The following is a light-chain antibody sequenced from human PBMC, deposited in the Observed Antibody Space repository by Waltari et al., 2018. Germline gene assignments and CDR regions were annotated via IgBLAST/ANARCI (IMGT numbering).Light chain of an antibody. Sequence: DIQMTQSPSTLSASVGDRVTITCRASPTISSWLAWYQQKPGKAPKFLIYKASRLESGVPSRFSGSGSGTEFTLTISGLQPDDFATYYCQQYDSFPLTFGGGTKVEIK. V-gene: IGKV1-5*03. CDR1: PTISSW. CDR2: KAS. J-gene: IGKJ4*01. CDR3: QQYDSFPLT.